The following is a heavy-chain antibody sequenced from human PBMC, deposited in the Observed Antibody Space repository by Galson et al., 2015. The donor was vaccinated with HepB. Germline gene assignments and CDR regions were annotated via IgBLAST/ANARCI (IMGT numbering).Heavy chain of an antibody. CDR2: MSPNSGNT. Sequence: SVKVSCKASGYTFTSYDINWVRQATGQGLEWMGWMSPNSGNTGYAQKFQGRVTMTRTTAISTAYMELSSLRSEDTAVYYCARGKYYDSSGYYRDTPYYYYYGMDVWGQGTTVTVSS. V-gene: IGHV1-8*01. J-gene: IGHJ6*02. CDR3: ARGKYYDSSGYYRDTPYYYYYGMDV. D-gene: IGHD3-22*01. CDR1: GYTFTSYD.